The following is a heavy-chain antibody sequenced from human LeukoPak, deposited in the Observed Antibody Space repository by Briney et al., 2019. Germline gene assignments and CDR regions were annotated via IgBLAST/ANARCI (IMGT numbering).Heavy chain of an antibody. CDR2: VNTDGSST. J-gene: IGHJ4*02. V-gene: IGHV3-74*01. CDR3: ARDLRGIVVVTAIDY. Sequence: GGSLRLSCAASGFTFSSYWMHWVRQAPGKGLVWVSRVNTDGSSTTYADSVKGRFTISRDNAKNTLYLQMNSLRAEDTAVYYCARDLRGIVVVTAIDYWGQGILVTVSS. CDR1: GFTFSSYW. D-gene: IGHD2-21*02.